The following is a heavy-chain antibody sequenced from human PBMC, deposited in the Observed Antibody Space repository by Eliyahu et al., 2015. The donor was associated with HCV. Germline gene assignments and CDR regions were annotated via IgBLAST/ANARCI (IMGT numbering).Heavy chain of an antibody. J-gene: IGHJ1*01. V-gene: IGHV3-33*01. CDR1: GFTFSSYG. CDR2: IWYDGSYK. CDR3: ARREGDTSGFYPFSL. Sequence: QVQLVESGGGVVQPGGSLRLSCEASGFTFSSYGMPWVRQAPGKGLEWVAVIWYDGSYKNYGDSVKGRFTISRDNSKNTVNLQMNSLSVEDTGVYYCARREGDTSGFYPFSLWGQGTLVTVSS. D-gene: IGHD3-22*01.